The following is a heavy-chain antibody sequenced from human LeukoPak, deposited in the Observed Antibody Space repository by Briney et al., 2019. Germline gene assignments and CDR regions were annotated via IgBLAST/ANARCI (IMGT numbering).Heavy chain of an antibody. J-gene: IGHJ4*02. CDR2: IYTSGST. CDR1: GGSISSYY. V-gene: IGHV4-4*07. CDR3: ARGTAPTYYDFWSGYYFDY. D-gene: IGHD3-3*01. Sequence: SETLSLTCTVSGGSISSYYWSWIRQPAGKGLEWLGRIYTSGSTNYNPSLKSRVTMSVDTSKNQFSLKLSSVTAADTAVYYYARGTAPTYYDFWSGYYFDYWGQGTLVTVSS.